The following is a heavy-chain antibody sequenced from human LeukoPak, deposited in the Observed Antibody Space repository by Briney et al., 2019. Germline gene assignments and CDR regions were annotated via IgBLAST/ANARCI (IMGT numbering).Heavy chain of an antibody. V-gene: IGHV3-9*01. CDR1: GFTFDDYA. J-gene: IGHJ4*02. Sequence: GGSLRLSCAASGFTFDDYAMHWVRQAPGKGLEWVSGISWNSGSIGYADSVKGRSTIARDNAKNSLYLEMISLRAEDTALYYCVKDKDYYDSSSSFDYWDQGTLVTVSS. CDR3: VKDKDYYDSSSSFDY. D-gene: IGHD3-22*01. CDR2: ISWNSGSI.